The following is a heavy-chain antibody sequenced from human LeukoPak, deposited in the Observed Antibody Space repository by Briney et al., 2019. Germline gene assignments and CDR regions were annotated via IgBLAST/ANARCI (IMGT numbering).Heavy chain of an antibody. V-gene: IGHV3-11*06. D-gene: IGHD6-6*01. CDR1: GFTFSDYY. CDR2: ISSSSSYT. J-gene: IGHJ6*02. CDR3: ARDRVYSSSSRYYYGMDV. Sequence: GGSLRLSCAASGFTFSDYYMSWIRQAPGKGLEWVSYISSSSSYTNYADSVKGRFTISRDNTKNALYLQVNSLRTEDTAVYFCARDRVYSSSSRYYYGMDVWGQGTTITVSS.